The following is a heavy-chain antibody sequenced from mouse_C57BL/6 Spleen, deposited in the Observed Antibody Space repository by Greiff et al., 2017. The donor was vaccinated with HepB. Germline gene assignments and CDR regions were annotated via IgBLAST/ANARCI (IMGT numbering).Heavy chain of an antibody. D-gene: IGHD2-3*01. J-gene: IGHJ4*01. CDR2: FDPSDSYT. CDR3: ARYKGLLDAMDY. Sequence: VQLQQPGAELVKPGASVKLSCKASGYTFTSYWMQWVKQRPGQGLEWIGEFDPSDSYTNYNQKFKGKATLTVDTSASTAYMHLSSLTSEDSAVYYCARYKGLLDAMDYWGQGTSVTVSS. V-gene: IGHV1-50*01. CDR1: GYTFTSYW.